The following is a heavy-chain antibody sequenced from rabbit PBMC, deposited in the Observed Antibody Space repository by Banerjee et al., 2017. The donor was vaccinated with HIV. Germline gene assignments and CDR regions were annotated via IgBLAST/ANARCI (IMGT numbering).Heavy chain of an antibody. D-gene: IGHD6-1*01. CDR2: IYSSSGSI. Sequence: QEQLKETGGGLVQPGGSLTLSCKASGFVFSTYYMSWVRQAPGKGLELIGCIYSSSGSIWYASWVNGRFTISRSTSLNTVDLKMTSLTAADTATYFCARSYGYDSGGYAFELWGPGTLVTVS. CDR1: GFVFSTYY. J-gene: IGHJ4*01. V-gene: IGHV1S43*01. CDR3: ARSYGYDSGGYAFEL.